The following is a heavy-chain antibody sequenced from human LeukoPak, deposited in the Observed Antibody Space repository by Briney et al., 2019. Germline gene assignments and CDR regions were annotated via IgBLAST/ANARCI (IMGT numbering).Heavy chain of an antibody. CDR2: IIRILGIA. CDR3: ARNAREYQLLLIY. D-gene: IGHD2-2*01. Sequence: SVKVSCKASGGTFSSYTISWVRQAPGQGLEWMGRIIRILGIANYAQKFQGRVTITADKSTSTAYMELSSLRSEDTAVYYCARNAREYQLLLIYWGQGTLVTVSS. V-gene: IGHV1-69*02. J-gene: IGHJ4*02. CDR1: GGTFSSYT.